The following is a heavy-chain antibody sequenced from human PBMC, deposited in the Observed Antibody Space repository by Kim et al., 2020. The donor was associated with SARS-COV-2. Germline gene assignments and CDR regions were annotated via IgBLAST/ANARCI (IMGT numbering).Heavy chain of an antibody. D-gene: IGHD6-13*01. CDR3: ARLYIAAAGDDY. Sequence: YYADSVKGRFTISRDNSKNTLYLQMNSLRAEDTAVYYCARLYIAAAGDDYWGQGTLVTVSS. V-gene: IGHV3-30*01. J-gene: IGHJ4*02.